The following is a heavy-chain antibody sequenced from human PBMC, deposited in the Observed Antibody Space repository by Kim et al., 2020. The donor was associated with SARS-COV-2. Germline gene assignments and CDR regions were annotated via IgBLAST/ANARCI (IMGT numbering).Heavy chain of an antibody. Sequence: ADSGKGRFPISRDNSKNTLYLQMDSLRAEDTAVYYCAKPRGMVRNDAFDIWGQGTMVTVSS. V-gene: IGHV3-23*01. J-gene: IGHJ3*02. CDR3: AKPRGMVRNDAFDI. D-gene: IGHD3-10*01.